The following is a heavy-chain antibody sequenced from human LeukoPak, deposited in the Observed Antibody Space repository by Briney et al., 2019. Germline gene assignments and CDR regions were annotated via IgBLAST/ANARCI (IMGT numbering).Heavy chain of an antibody. CDR2: IYYSGTT. D-gene: IGHD4-17*01. CDR3: ARLYGDPHFDY. V-gene: IGHV4-59*08. Sequence: SETLSLTCTISAGSFSNYYWSWIRQPPGRGLEWIGYIYYSGTTNYNPSLKSRVTISVDTSKNQFSLKLNSVTAADTAVYYCARLYGDPHFDYWGQGTLVTVSS. CDR1: AGSFSNYY. J-gene: IGHJ4*02.